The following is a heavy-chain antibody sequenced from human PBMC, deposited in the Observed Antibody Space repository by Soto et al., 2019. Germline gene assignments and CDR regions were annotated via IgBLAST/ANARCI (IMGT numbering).Heavy chain of an antibody. J-gene: IGHJ6*02. D-gene: IGHD2-2*01. V-gene: IGHV4-39*01. CDR3: ARLYGYCIRNSCHGHYTMDV. CDR1: SDSVSSSIYT. CDR2: LYSSGST. Sequence: SETLSLTCPVSSDSVSSSIYTWGWLRQPPGKGPEWIGSLYSSGSTYYNPSLNSRVTVSVDTSKNQFSLKVTSVTAADTAVYYCARLYGYCIRNSCHGHYTMDVWGQGTTVTVS.